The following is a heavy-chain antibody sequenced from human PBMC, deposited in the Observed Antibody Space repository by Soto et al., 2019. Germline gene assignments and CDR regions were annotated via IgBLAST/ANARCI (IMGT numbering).Heavy chain of an antibody. V-gene: IGHV2-5*02. J-gene: IGHJ1*01. CDR1: GFSLSTRGMG. D-gene: IGHD3-10*01. CDR3: ARLGSGSYPH. CDR2: IYWDDDK. Sequence: QITLKESGPTLVKPTQTLTLTCTFSGFSLSTRGMGVGWIRQPPGKALEWLALIYWDDDKRYSPSLKSRLTIXKDTSKNQVVLTLTNMDPVDTATYYCARLGSGSYPHWGQGTLVTVSS.